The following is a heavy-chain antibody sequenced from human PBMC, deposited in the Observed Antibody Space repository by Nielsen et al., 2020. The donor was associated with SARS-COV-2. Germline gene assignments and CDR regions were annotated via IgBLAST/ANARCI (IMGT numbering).Heavy chain of an antibody. CDR2: ISHDGDNR. CDR1: GFTFRSHG. J-gene: IGHJ6*03. Sequence: GESLKISCAASGFTFRSHGMDWVRQAPGKGLEWVAVISHDGDNRFYADSVKGRFTISRDNSKNTLYLQMNSLRAEDTAVYYCARAEYKIYYADVWGKGTTVTVSS. D-gene: IGHD6-6*01. V-gene: IGHV3-30*03. CDR3: ARAEYKIYYADV.